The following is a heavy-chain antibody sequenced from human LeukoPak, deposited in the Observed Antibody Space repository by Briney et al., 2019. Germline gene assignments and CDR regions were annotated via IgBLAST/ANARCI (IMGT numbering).Heavy chain of an antibody. V-gene: IGHV3-30*04. J-gene: IGHJ3*02. Sequence: GGSLRLSCAASGFTFSSYAMHWVRQAPGKGLEWVAVISYDGSNKYYADSVKGRFTISRDNSKNTLYLQMNSLRAEDTAVYYCAREGRRLDAFDIWGQGTMVTVSS. D-gene: IGHD6-25*01. CDR2: ISYDGSNK. CDR3: AREGRRLDAFDI. CDR1: GFTFSSYA.